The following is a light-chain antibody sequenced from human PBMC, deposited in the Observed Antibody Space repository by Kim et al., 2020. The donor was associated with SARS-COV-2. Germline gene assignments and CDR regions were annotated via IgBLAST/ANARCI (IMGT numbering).Light chain of an antibody. V-gene: IGKV3-20*01. CDR1: QSVSNSY. J-gene: IGKJ1*01. CDR3: QSYGA. Sequence: TLSLSPGERATLSCRASQSVSNSYIAWYQLKPGQAPRLLIYGASNRDPGTPDRFSGSGSGTDFTLMISRLEPEDFAVYYCQSYGAFGQGTKVDIK. CDR2: GAS.